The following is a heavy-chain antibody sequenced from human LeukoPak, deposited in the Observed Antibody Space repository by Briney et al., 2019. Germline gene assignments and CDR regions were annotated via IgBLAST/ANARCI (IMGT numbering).Heavy chain of an antibody. Sequence: GGSLRLSCAASGFTLSSYAMSWVRQAPGKGLEWVSAISGSGGSTYYADSVKGRFTISRDNSKNTLYLQMNSLRAEDTAVYYCAKTYCSGGSCYSERSMDVWGQGTTVTVSS. CDR1: GFTLSSYA. J-gene: IGHJ6*02. CDR3: AKTYCSGGSCYSERSMDV. D-gene: IGHD2-15*01. V-gene: IGHV3-23*01. CDR2: ISGSGGST.